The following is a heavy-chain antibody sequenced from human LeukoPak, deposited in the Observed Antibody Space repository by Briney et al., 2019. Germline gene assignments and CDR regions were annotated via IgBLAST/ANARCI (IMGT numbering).Heavy chain of an antibody. CDR2: INPNSGGT. J-gene: IGHJ4*02. CDR3: ARGYFRGYYFDY. CDR1: GYTFTGYY. V-gene: IGHV1-2*06. Sequence: ASVKVSRKASGYTFTGYYMHWVRQAPGQGLEWMGRINPNSGGTNYAQKFQGRVTMTRDTSISTAYMELSRLRSDDTAVYYCARGYFRGYYFDYWGQGTLVTVSS. D-gene: IGHD2-15*01.